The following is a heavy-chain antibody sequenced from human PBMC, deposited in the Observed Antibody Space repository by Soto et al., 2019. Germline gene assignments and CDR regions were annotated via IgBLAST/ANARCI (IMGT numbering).Heavy chain of an antibody. CDR2: IWYDGSNK. J-gene: IGHJ4*02. V-gene: IGHV3-33*01. CDR1: GFTFSSYA. Sequence: QVQLVESGGGVVQPGRSLRLSCAASGFTFSSYAMHWVRQAPGKGLEWVAVIWYDGSNKYYADSVKGRFTISRDNSKNTLYLQVDSLRAEDTAVYYGARESSLPLAYWGQGTLVTVSS. CDR3: ARESSLPLAY.